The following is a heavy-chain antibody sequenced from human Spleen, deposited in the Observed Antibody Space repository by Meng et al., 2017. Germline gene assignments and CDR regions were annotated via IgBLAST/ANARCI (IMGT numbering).Heavy chain of an antibody. CDR1: EFSIRDYY. J-gene: IGHJ3*02. CDR3: ARVSGLGTLTHTAFDI. CDR2: ISSSSGYI. Sequence: GESLKISCSASEFSIRDYYMSWVRQAPGKGLEWVASISSSSGYISYAGSVKGRFTVTRDNDKNSLGLQMNSLRAEDTGVYYCARVSGLGTLTHTAFDIWGQGTMVTVSS. D-gene: IGHD3-10*01. V-gene: IGHV3-21*01.